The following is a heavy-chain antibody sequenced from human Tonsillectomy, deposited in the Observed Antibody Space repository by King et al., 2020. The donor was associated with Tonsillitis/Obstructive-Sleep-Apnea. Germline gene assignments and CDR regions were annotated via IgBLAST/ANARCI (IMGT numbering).Heavy chain of an antibody. CDR3: ARGWEGVVVTGDETN. Sequence: QLVQSGAEVKKPGASVKVSCKASGYTFTGYYMHWVRQAPGQGLEWMGRINPNSGGTNYAQKFQGRVTMTRDTSISTAYMELSRLRSDETAVYYCARGWEGVVVTGDETNWGQGTLVTVAA. CDR1: GYTFTGYY. CDR2: INPNSGGT. J-gene: IGHJ4*02. V-gene: IGHV1-2*06. D-gene: IGHD2-2*01.